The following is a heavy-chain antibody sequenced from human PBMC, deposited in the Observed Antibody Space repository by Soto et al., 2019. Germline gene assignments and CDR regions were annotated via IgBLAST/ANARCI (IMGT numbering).Heavy chain of an antibody. CDR1: AYTFTRYG. CDR3: AKHGPPPYYYYGLDV. J-gene: IGHJ6*02. Sequence: QGHLVQSGAEVKKPGASVKVSCKTSAYTFTRYGISWVRQAPGQGLEWMGWISGYNGDTNYAQNLQDRVTMTIDTATTTAYMELRSPTSDDTAVYYCAKHGPPPYYYYGLDVWGQGTTVTVSS. CDR2: ISGYNGDT. V-gene: IGHV1-18*01.